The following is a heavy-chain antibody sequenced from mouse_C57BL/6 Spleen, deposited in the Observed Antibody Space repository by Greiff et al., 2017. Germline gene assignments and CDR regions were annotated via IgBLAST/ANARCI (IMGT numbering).Heavy chain of an antibody. D-gene: IGHD2-2*01. V-gene: IGHV1-39*01. J-gene: IGHJ1*03. CDR1: GYSFTDYN. CDR2: INPNYGTT. Sequence: VHVKQSGPELVKPGASVKISCKASGYSFTDYNMNWVKQSNGKSLEWIGVINPNYGTTSYNQKFKGKATLTVDQSSSTAYMQLNSLTSEDSAVYYCARYGYDGDWYFDVWGTGTTVTVSS. CDR3: ARYGYDGDWYFDV.